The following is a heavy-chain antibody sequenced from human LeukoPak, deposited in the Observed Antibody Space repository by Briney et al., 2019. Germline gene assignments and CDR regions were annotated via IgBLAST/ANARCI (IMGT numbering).Heavy chain of an antibody. Sequence: PGGSLRLSCAASGFTFSSYAMTWVRQAPGKGLEWVSALSGSGGSTYYADSVKGRFTISRDNSKNTLYLQMNSLRAEDTAVYYCAKEYGSGSYYYDYWGQGTLVTVSP. CDR1: GFTFSSYA. J-gene: IGHJ4*02. CDR2: LSGSGGST. V-gene: IGHV3-23*01. D-gene: IGHD3-10*01. CDR3: AKEYGSGSYYYDY.